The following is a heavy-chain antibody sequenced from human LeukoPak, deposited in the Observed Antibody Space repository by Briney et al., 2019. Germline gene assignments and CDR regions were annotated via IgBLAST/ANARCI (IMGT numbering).Heavy chain of an antibody. D-gene: IGHD2-8*01. V-gene: IGHV1-69*05. Sequence: IIPIFGTANYAQKFQGRVTITTDESTSTAYMELSSLRSEDTAVYYCAKPPPSNGVLYYFDYWGQGALVTVSS. CDR3: AKPPPSNGVLYYFDY. J-gene: IGHJ4*02. CDR2: IIPIFGTA.